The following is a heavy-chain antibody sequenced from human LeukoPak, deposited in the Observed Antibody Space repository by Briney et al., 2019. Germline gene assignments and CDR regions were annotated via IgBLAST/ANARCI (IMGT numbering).Heavy chain of an antibody. CDR1: GRTFSSYA. Sequence: SVKVSCEASGRTFSSYAISWVRQAPGQGLEWMGRIIPIFGTANYAQKFQGRVTITTDESTSTAYMELSSLRSEDTAVYYCARDPVGGYPSVVDWFDPWGQGTLVTVSS. CDR3: ARDPVGGYPSVVDWFDP. D-gene: IGHD3-22*01. CDR2: IIPIFGTA. J-gene: IGHJ5*02. V-gene: IGHV1-69*05.